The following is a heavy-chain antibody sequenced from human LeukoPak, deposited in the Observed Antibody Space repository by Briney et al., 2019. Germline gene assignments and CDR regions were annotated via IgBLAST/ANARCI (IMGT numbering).Heavy chain of an antibody. V-gene: IGHV3-23*01. J-gene: IGHJ4*02. CDR1: GFSFSSYA. CDR3: AKRPSTYCSDGGCYFNY. CDR2: ISGSGTNT. D-gene: IGHD2-15*01. Sequence: GGSLRLSCAASGFSFSSYAMSWVRQAPGKGLEWVSSISGSGTNTYYADSVKGRLTISRDKTKDTLYLQMNTLRAEDTAVYYCAKRPSTYCSDGGCYFNYWGQGTLVTVSS.